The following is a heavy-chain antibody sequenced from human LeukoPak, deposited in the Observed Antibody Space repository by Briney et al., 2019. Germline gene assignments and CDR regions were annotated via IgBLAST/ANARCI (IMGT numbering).Heavy chain of an antibody. CDR3: ARTLTSGQFDY. CDR1: GGSISSYY. V-gene: IGHV4-59*08. D-gene: IGHD2-15*01. CDR2: IFYSGNT. Sequence: SETLSLTCTVSGGSISSYYWSWIRQPPGKGPDWIGYIFYSGNTNYNPSLKSRVTTSVDTSKNQFSLKLNSATAADTAVYYCARTLTSGQFDYWGQGILVTVSS. J-gene: IGHJ4*02.